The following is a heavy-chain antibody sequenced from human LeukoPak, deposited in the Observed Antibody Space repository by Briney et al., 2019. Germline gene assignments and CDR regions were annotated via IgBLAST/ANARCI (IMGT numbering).Heavy chain of an antibody. CDR3: ARGGVGEWPEI. J-gene: IGHJ3*02. V-gene: IGHV1-46*01. Sequence: ASVKASCKASGYTFTSYYIHWVRQAPGQGLEWMGIISPSGGRVSNAQKFQGRVTMTRDTSTSTVYMELSSLRSEDTAVYYCARGGVGEWPEIWGQGTMVTVSS. CDR2: ISPSGGRV. CDR1: GYTFTSYY. D-gene: IGHD3-10*01.